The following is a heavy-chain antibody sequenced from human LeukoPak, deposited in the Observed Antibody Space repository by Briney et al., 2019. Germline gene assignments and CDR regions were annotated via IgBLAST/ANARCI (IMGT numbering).Heavy chain of an antibody. Sequence: GGSLRLSCAASGFTFSSYGMHWVRQAPGKGLEWVAFIRYDGSNKYYADSVKGRFTISRDNGENSLYLQMNSLRVEDTAVYYCAREFEYRTSGAGYWGQGTLVTVSS. CDR2: IRYDGSNK. V-gene: IGHV3-30*02. CDR1: GFTFSSYG. CDR3: AREFEYRTSGAGY. J-gene: IGHJ4*02. D-gene: IGHD6-6*01.